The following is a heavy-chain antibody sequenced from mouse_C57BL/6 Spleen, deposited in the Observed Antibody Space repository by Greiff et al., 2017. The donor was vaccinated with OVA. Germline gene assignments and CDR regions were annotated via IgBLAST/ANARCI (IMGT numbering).Heavy chain of an antibody. CDR3: ARGYGAWFAY. J-gene: IGHJ3*01. D-gene: IGHD1-2*01. CDR2: IYPGDGDT. Sequence: QVQLQQPGAELVMPGASVKLSCKASGYAFSSSWMNWVKQRPGKGLEWIGRIYPGDGDTNYNGKFKGKATLTADKSSSTAYMQLSSLTSEDSAVYFCARGYGAWFAYWGQGTLVTVSA. CDR1: GYAFSSSW. V-gene: IGHV1-82*01.